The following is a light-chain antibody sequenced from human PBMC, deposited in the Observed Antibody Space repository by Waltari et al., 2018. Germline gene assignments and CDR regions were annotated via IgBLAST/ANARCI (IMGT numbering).Light chain of an antibody. J-gene: IGLJ2*01. V-gene: IGLV6-57*03. CDR1: SGNIATNY. CDR3: QSFDSSHVV. CDR2: EDN. Sequence: FMLTQPHSVSESPGKTVTISCTRSSGNIATNYVQWYQPRPGSAPTKVIYEDNQRPSGVPDRFSGSIDSAANSASRIISGLKAEDEADYYCQSFDSSHVVFGGGTKLTVL.